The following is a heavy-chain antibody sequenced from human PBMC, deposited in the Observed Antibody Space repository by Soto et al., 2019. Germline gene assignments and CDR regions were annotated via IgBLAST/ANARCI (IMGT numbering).Heavy chain of an antibody. CDR1: GYAFTTYG. J-gene: IGHJ4*02. V-gene: IGHV1-18*01. Sequence: QVHLVQSGAEVKKPGASVKVSCKGSGYAFTTYGITWVRQAPGQGLEWMGWISAHNGNTNYAQKLQGRVTVTRDTSTSTAYMELRSLRSEDTAVYYCARGMYGDYWGQGALVTVS. D-gene: IGHD2-8*01. CDR2: ISAHNGNT. CDR3: ARGMYGDY.